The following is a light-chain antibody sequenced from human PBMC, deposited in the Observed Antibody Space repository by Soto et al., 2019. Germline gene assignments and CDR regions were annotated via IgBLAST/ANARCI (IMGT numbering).Light chain of an antibody. CDR1: SSDVGGYNY. CDR3: SSYGGSNNVV. V-gene: IGLV2-14*01. J-gene: IGLJ2*01. Sequence: QSVLTQPASVSGSPGQSITISCTGTSSDVGGYNYVSWYQHHAGKAPRLMIYASSNRPSGVSHRFSGSRSGNTASLTISGLQAEDEADYYCSSYGGSNNVVFGGGTKLTVL. CDR2: ASS.